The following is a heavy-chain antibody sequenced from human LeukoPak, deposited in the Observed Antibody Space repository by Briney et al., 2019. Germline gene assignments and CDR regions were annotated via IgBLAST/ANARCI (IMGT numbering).Heavy chain of an antibody. V-gene: IGHV3-21*01. CDR1: GITFSNYN. J-gene: IGHJ4*02. Sequence: PGGSLRLSCAAPGITFSNYNMNWVRQAPGKGLEWISAITSSSSYTFYADSVKGRFTISRDNSKNTLYLQMNSLRAEDTAVYYCAKDRTPTVWGQGTLVTVSS. D-gene: IGHD1-14*01. CDR3: AKDRTPTV. CDR2: ITSSSSYT.